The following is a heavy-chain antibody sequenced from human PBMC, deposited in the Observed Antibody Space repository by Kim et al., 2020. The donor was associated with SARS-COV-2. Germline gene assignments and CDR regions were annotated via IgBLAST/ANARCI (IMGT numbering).Heavy chain of an antibody. CDR1: GFTFANAW. D-gene: IGHD2-8*02. Sequence: GGSLRLSCAASGFTFANAWMTWVRQVPGKGLEWVGRIKSRSEGETLDYGAPVKGRVSISRDDSKKTLYLEMNNLEIEDTVLYYCTRELGSTGRDYYGMY. CDR2: IKSRSEGETL. CDR3: TRELGSTGRDYYGMY. J-gene: IGHJ6*01. V-gene: IGHV3-15*01.